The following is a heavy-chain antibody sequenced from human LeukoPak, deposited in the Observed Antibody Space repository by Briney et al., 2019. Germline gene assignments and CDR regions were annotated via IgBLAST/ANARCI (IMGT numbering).Heavy chain of an antibody. V-gene: IGHV3-9*01. Sequence: GRSLRLSCAASGFTFDDYAMHWVRQAPGKGLEWVSGISWNSGSIGYADSVKGRFTISRGNAKNSLYLQMNSLRAEDTALYYCGAGPDLRDAFDIWGQGTMVTVSS. CDR3: GAGPDLRDAFDI. J-gene: IGHJ3*02. CDR1: GFTFDDYA. CDR2: ISWNSGSI. D-gene: IGHD4-17*01.